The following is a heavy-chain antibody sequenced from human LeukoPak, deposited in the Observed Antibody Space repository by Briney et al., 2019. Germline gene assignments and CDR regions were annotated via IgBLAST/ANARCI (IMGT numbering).Heavy chain of an antibody. D-gene: IGHD6-19*01. J-gene: IGHJ4*02. CDR2: IYYSGST. CDR3: ARLASSGWSHCDY. CDR1: GGSISGYY. Sequence: SETLSLTCTVSGGSISGYYWNWIRQPPGKGPEWIGYIYYSGSTNYNPSLKSRVTISVDTSKNQFSLKMNSVTAADTAVYYCARLASSGWSHCDYWGQGTLVTVSP. V-gene: IGHV4-59*08.